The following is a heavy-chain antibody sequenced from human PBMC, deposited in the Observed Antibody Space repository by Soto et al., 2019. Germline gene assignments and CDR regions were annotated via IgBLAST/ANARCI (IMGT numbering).Heavy chain of an antibody. Sequence: QLQLQESGSGLVKPSQTLSLTCAVSGASISSGGYSWSWIRQPPGKGLEWIGYMYPSGSTYYNPSLKSRVTISVDRSKSQFSLNLNSVTAADTAVYYCAKYGGKNAFDMWGQGTMVTVSS. CDR2: MYPSGST. CDR1: GASISSGGYS. D-gene: IGHD4-17*01. V-gene: IGHV4-30-2*01. J-gene: IGHJ3*02. CDR3: AKYGGKNAFDM.